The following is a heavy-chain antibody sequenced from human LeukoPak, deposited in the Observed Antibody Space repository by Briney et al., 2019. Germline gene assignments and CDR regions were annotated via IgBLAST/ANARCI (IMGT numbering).Heavy chain of an antibody. Sequence: GGSLRLACAASGFTFSNAWMSWVRQAPGKGLEWVSAISGSGDITYYADSVKGRFTISRDNSKKPLYLQMHSLRAEDPAVYHCAKSQGGYYPRRTYYYYTGVWGKGTTVTVSS. J-gene: IGHJ6*03. CDR1: GFTFSNAW. CDR2: ISGSGDIT. D-gene: IGHD1-26*01. V-gene: IGHV3-23*01. CDR3: AKSQGGYYPRRTYYYYTGV.